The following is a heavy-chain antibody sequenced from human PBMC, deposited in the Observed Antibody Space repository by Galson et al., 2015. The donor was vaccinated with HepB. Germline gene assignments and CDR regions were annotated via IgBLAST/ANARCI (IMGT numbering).Heavy chain of an antibody. J-gene: IGHJ5*02. CDR1: GGSISSYY. D-gene: IGHD3-16*01. CDR2: IDYSGNT. Sequence: ETLSLTCTVSGGSISSYYWSWIRQPPGKGLEWIAYIDYSGNTNYNPSLKSRVTISVDTFKNQFSLKLSSVTAADTAVYYCARDGGHDWFDPWGQGTLVTVSS. V-gene: IGHV4-59*01. CDR3: ARDGGHDWFDP.